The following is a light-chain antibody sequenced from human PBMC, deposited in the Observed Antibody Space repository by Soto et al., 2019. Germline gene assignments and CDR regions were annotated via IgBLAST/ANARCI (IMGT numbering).Light chain of an antibody. CDR1: SSDVGSYNR. J-gene: IGLJ2*01. CDR2: EVS. V-gene: IGLV2-18*01. Sequence: QSALTQPPSVSGSPGQSVTISCTGTSSDVGSYNRVSWYQQSPGTAPKVTIYEVSNRPSGVPDRFSGSKSGNTASLTISGLQAEDEADYYCSLYTSSTMVFGGGTKVTVL. CDR3: SLYTSSTMV.